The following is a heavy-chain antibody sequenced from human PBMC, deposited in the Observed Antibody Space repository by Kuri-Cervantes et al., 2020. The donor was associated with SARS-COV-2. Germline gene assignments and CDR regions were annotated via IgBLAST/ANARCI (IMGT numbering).Heavy chain of an antibody. V-gene: IGHV3-48*03. CDR2: ISSSGSTI. CDR3: AGAFQVGATTRVDY. CDR1: GFTFSSYE. D-gene: IGHD1-26*01. Sequence: GGSLRLSCAASGFTFSSYEMNWVRQAPGKGLEWVPYISSSGSTIYYADSVKGRFTISRDNAKNSLYLQMNSLRAEDTAVYYCAGAFQVGATTRVDYWGQGTLVTVSS. J-gene: IGHJ4*02.